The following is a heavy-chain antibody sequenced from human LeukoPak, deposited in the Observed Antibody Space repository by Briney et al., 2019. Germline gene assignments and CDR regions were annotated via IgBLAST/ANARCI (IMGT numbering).Heavy chain of an antibody. CDR1: GDSISSDSYY. J-gene: IGHJ5*02. CDR3: ARVTIFGVVFDP. D-gene: IGHD3-3*01. Sequence: SQTLSLTCTVSGDSISSDSYYWSWIRQPAGEGLEWIGRVYTSGSTNYNPSLKSRVTISVDTSQNQFSLKLTSVTAADTAVYYCARVTIFGVVFDPWGQGTLVTVSS. V-gene: IGHV4-61*02. CDR2: VYTSGST.